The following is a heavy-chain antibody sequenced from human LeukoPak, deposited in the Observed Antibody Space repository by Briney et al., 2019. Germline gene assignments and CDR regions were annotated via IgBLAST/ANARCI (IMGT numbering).Heavy chain of an antibody. Sequence: QAGGSLRLSWAASGFNFRIYALSWVGPPAGGGVEWVSAISGLGGRTYYADSGQGPFTISRDHSKDTLYLQMSILRAHDTAVYYCVKGPTTSNYYDGSVYYPHYDCGGRGTLAIVSA. CDR1: GFNFRIYA. CDR2: ISGLGGRT. CDR3: VKGPTTSNYYDGSVYYPHYDC. J-gene: IGHJ4*02. D-gene: IGHD3-22*01. V-gene: IGHV3-23*01.